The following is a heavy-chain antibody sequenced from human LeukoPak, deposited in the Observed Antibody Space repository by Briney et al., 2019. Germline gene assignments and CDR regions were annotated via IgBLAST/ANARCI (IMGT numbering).Heavy chain of an antibody. Sequence: ASVKVSCKASGYTFTSYYMHWVRQAPGQGLEWMGIINPSGGSTSYAQKFQGRVTMTRDMSTSTVYMELSSLRSEDTAVYYCARAAQSLSGYDNWFDPWGQGTLVTVSS. CDR2: INPSGGST. V-gene: IGHV1-46*01. J-gene: IGHJ5*02. CDR3: ARAAQSLSGYDNWFDP. CDR1: GYTFTSYY. D-gene: IGHD5-12*01.